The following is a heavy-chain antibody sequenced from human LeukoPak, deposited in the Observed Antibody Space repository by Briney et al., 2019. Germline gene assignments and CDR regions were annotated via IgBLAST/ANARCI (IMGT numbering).Heavy chain of an antibody. CDR2: ISSSSSYT. V-gene: IGHV3-11*06. CDR3: AGDFSLSRSSDY. CDR1: GFTFSDYY. Sequence: PGGSLRLSCAASGFTFSDYYMSWIRQAPGKGLEWVSYISSSSSYTKYADSVKGRFTISRDNAKNSLYLQLNSLRAEDTAVYYCAGDFSLSRSSDYWGQGTLVTVSS. D-gene: IGHD2-15*01. J-gene: IGHJ4*02.